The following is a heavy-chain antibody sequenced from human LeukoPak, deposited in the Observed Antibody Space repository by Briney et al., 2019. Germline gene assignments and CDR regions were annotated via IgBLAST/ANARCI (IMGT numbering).Heavy chain of an antibody. V-gene: IGHV1-8*02. CDR3: ARTSLWFGEFDYYYMGV. J-gene: IGHJ6*03. Sequence: GASVKVSCKASGCTFTSYDINWVRQATGQGLEWMGWMNPNSGNTGYAQKFQGRVTMTRNTSISTAYMELSSLRSEDTAVYYCARTSLWFGEFDYYYMGVWGKGTTVTISS. CDR1: GCTFTSYD. CDR2: MNPNSGNT. D-gene: IGHD3-10*01.